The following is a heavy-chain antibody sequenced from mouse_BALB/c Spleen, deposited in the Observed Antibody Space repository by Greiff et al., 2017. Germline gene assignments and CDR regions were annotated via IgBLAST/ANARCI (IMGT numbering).Heavy chain of an antibody. J-gene: IGHJ2*01. V-gene: IGHV5-17*02. CDR3: ARSHYYGSSYPYYFDY. CDR2: ISSGSSTI. Sequence: EVKLMESGGGLVQPGGSRKLSCAASGFTFSSFGMHWVRQAPEKGLEWVAYISSGSSTIYYADTVKGRFTISRDNPKNTLFLQMTSLRSEDTAMYYCARSHYYGSSYPYYFDYWGQGTTLTVSS. CDR1: GFTFSSFG. D-gene: IGHD1-1*01.